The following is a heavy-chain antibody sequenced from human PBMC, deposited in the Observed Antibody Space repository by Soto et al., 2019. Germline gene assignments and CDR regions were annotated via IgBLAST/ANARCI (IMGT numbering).Heavy chain of an antibody. J-gene: IGHJ4*02. V-gene: IGHV1-3*01. CDR1: SCSYRSYT. Sequence: KGSSCSYRSYTTQLVRQANGQRLEWMGWINAGNGNTKYSQKFQGRVTITRDTSASTAYMELSSLRSEDTAVYYCARILYCSSNSCYGVVFDYWGQGTLVTVSS. D-gene: IGHD2-2*01. CDR2: INAGNGNT. CDR3: ARILYCSSNSCYGVVFDY.